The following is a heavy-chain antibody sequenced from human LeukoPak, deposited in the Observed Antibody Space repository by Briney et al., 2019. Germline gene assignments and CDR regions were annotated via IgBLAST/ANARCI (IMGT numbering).Heavy chain of an antibody. J-gene: IGHJ5*01. V-gene: IGHV5-51*01. CDR2: IYPGDSDT. CDR1: GYTFANYW. D-gene: IGHD2-8*01. CDR3: ATSRYCTNGVCYTQHDS. Sequence: GESLKISCKGSGYTFANYWIAWVRQMPGKGLGWMGIIYPGDSDTRYSPSFQGQVTISADKSIRSAYLQWSSLKASDTAMYYCATSRYCTNGVCYTQHDSWGQGTLVTVSS.